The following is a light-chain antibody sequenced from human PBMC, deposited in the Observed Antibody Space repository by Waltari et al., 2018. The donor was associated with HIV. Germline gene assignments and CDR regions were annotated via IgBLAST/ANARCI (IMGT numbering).Light chain of an antibody. J-gene: IGLJ1*01. CDR1: SSNPGAGYD. Sequence: QSVLTQPPSVSGAPGQWISISCTGSSSNPGAGYDVHWYQQLPGTAPKLLIYATCSRPAGVPARFSGYKSGTSASLTITGLQTEDEADYYCLSCDGRLLEVFGTGTKVSVL. V-gene: IGLV1-40*01. CDR3: LSCDGRLLEV. CDR2: ATC.